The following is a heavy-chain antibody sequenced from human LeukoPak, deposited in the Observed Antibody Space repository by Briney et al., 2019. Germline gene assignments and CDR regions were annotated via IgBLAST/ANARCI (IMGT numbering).Heavy chain of an antibody. V-gene: IGHV4-38-2*02. D-gene: IGHD6-19*01. J-gene: IGHJ5*02. CDR1: GYSISSGYY. Sequence: SETLSLTCTVSGYSISSGYYWGWIRQPPGKGLEWIGSIYHSGSTYYNPSLKSRVTISVDTSKNQFSLKLSSVTAADTAVYYCARPLRAVAGTQWFDPWGQGTLVTVSS. CDR2: IYHSGST. CDR3: ARPLRAVAGTQWFDP.